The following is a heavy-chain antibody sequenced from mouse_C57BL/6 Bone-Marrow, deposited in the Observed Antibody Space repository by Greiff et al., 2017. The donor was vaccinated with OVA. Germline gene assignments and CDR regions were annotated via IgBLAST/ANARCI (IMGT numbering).Heavy chain of an antibody. CDR2: INYDGSST. J-gene: IGHJ4*01. CDR1: GFTFSDYY. Sequence: EVQLVESEGGLVQPGSSMKLSCTASGFTFSDYYMAWVRQVPEKGLEWVANINYDGSSTYYLDSLKSRFIISRDNAKNILYLQMSSLKSEDTATYYCARDLGSPHAMDYWGQGTSVTVSS. V-gene: IGHV5-16*01. D-gene: IGHD3-1*01. CDR3: ARDLGSPHAMDY.